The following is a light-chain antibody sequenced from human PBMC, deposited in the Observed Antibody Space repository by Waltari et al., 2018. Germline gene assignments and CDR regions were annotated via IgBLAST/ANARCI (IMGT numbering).Light chain of an antibody. CDR3: QQSFSSPWT. V-gene: IGKV1-39*01. J-gene: IGKJ1*01. CDR1: QAVGTH. Sequence: DIQMTQSPPSLSASVGDTLTITSRASQAVGTHVNWYQYTLPKAPRLLIFGASSLQRGVPSRFSGRGSGTDFTLTVSSLQPEDFTTYYCQQSFSSPWTFGPGTQV. CDR2: GAS.